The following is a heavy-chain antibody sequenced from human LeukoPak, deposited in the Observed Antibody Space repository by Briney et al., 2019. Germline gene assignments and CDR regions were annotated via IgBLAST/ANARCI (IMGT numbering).Heavy chain of an antibody. CDR2: IYTSGST. V-gene: IGHV4-61*02. J-gene: IGHJ5*02. D-gene: IGHD6-6*01. CDR3: ATDRGGIAARPYNWFDP. CDR1: GGSISSGSHY. Sequence: PSQTLFLTCTVSGGSISSGSHYWSWIRQPAGKGLEWIGRIYTSGSTNYNPSLKSRVTISVDTSKNQFSLKLSSVTAADTAVYYCATDRGGIAARPYNWFDPWGQGTLVTVSS.